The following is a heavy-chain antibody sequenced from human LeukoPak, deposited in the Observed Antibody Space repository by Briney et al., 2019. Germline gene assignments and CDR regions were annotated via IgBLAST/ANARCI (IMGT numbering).Heavy chain of an antibody. Sequence: GGSLRLSCAASGFTFSSYWMSWVRQAPGKGLEWVANIKQDGSEKYYVDSVKGRFTISRDNAKNSLYLQMNSLRAEDTAVYYCARDLVDTAMVVGYWGQGTLVTVSS. CDR1: GFTFSSYW. CDR3: ARDLVDTAMVVGY. CDR2: IKQDGSEK. D-gene: IGHD5-18*01. V-gene: IGHV3-7*01. J-gene: IGHJ4*02.